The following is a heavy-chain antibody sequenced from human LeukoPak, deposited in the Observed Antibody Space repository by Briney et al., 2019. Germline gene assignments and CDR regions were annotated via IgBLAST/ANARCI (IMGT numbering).Heavy chain of an antibody. CDR2: IDYSGST. CDR3: ARSHTTRYDSSGYTAKYGPYYYYYGMDV. D-gene: IGHD3-22*01. CDR1: GGSISSYY. V-gene: IGHV4-59*01. Sequence: SETLSLTCTVSGGSISSYYWSWIRQPPGKGLEWIGYIDYSGSTNYNPSLKSRVTISVDTSKNQFSLKLSSVTAADTAVYYCARSHTTRYDSSGYTAKYGPYYYYYGMDVWGQGTTVTVSS. J-gene: IGHJ6*02.